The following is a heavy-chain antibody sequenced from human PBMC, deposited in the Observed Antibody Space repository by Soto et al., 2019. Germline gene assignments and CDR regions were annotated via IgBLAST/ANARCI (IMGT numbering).Heavy chain of an antibody. CDR1: GFTFSSYS. V-gene: IGHV3-21*06. D-gene: IGHD3-16*01. CDR3: EGSSGGLGKLWNYYGMDV. J-gene: IGHJ6*02. Sequence: EVQLVESGGGLVKPGGSLRLSCAASGFTFSSYSMNWVRQAPGKGLEWVSSVSSGSSYIYYADSVKGRFTISSDNGNNSLYLEINSLRAEDTAVYYCEGSSGGLGKLWNYYGMDVSGQGTTVTVSS. CDR2: VSSGSSYI.